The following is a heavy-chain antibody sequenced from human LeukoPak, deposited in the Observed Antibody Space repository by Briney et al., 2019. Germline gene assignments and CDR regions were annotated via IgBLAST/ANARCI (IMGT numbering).Heavy chain of an antibody. J-gene: IGHJ3*01. Sequence: GGSLRLSCAASGFTFTTYAINRVCQGPGKGLEWVSGISGGGDKAYYADSVNGLFTISRDNSKNTVSLQMSSLRAEDTALYYCAKDLALAGTGGGFDVWGQGTRVAVSS. CDR2: ISGGGDKA. CDR1: GFTFTTYA. D-gene: IGHD6-19*01. CDR3: AKDLALAGTGGGFDV. V-gene: IGHV3-23*01.